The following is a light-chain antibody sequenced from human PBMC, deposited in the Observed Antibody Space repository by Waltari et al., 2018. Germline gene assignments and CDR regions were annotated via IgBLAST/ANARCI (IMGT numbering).Light chain of an antibody. J-gene: IGKJ1*01. Sequence: DIQMTQSPSSLSASLGDRVTITCRESQSISSYLNWYQQKPWKPPKLLIYASSSLQSGVPSRFSGSGSGTDFTLTISSLQPEDFATYYCQQSYSTPPTFGQGTKVEIK. V-gene: IGKV1-39*01. CDR1: QSISSY. CDR3: QQSYSTPPT. CDR2: ASS.